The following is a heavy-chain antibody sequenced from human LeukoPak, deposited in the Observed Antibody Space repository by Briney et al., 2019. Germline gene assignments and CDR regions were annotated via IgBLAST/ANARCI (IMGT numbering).Heavy chain of an antibody. D-gene: IGHD2-15*01. CDR1: GFTFSSYD. CDR3: ARAEGFGYFDL. J-gene: IGHJ2*01. V-gene: IGHV3-13*01. Sequence: GGSLRLSCAASGFTFSSYDMHWARKATGKGLEWVSAIGTAGDTYYLGSVKGRFTISRENAKNSLYLQMNSLRAGDTAVYYCARAEGFGYFDLWGRGTLVTVSS. CDR2: IGTAGDT.